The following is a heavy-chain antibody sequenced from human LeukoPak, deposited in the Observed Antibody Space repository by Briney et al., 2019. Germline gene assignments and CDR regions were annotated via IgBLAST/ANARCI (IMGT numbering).Heavy chain of an antibody. CDR1: GGTFSSYA. CDR2: IIPILGIA. CDR3: ARAFYYDSSGYYGQPLDY. J-gene: IGHJ4*02. D-gene: IGHD3-22*01. Sequence: GSSVKVSCKASGGTFSSYAISWVRQAPGQGLEWMGRIIPILGIANYAQKFQGRVTITADKSTSTAYMELSSLRSEDTAVYYCARAFYYDSSGYYGQPLDYWGQGTLVTVSS. V-gene: IGHV1-69*04.